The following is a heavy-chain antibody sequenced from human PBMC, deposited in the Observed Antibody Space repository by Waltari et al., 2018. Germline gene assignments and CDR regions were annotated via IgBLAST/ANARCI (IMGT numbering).Heavy chain of an antibody. Sequence: MYWVRKTPVKGLEWMGGFVPEDRSTIYAQNIQRGISMTEASSTRAADMELSSLASEDTAVYYCAAVDFSSGWSLDYWGQGSLVTVSS. CDR3: AAVDFSSGWSLDY. CDR2: FVPEDRST. J-gene: IGHJ4*02. V-gene: IGHV1-24*01. D-gene: IGHD6-19*01.